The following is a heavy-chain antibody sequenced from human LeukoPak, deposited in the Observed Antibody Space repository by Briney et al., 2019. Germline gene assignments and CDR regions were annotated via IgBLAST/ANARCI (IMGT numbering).Heavy chain of an antibody. V-gene: IGHV3-74*01. Sequence: GGSLRLSCAASGFTFDYFWMHWVRQVPGKGPVWVSGINNDGTATYYADSVKGRFTISRDNAKNTVYLQMNGLRAEDTSLYFCATVSEYWGQGTLVTVSS. CDR2: INNDGTAT. CDR1: GFTFDYFW. CDR3: ATVSEY. J-gene: IGHJ4*02.